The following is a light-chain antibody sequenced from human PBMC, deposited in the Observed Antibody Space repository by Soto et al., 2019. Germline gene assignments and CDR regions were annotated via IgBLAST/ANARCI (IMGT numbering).Light chain of an antibody. V-gene: IGKV3-15*01. J-gene: IGKJ1*01. Sequence: EIVLTQSPGTLSLSPGERATLSCRASRDVSIGLLAWYQQKPGQAPRLLIYGASTRATGIPARFSGSGSGTEFTLTISSLQSEDFAVYYCQQYNNWPPVTFGQGTKVDIK. CDR2: GAS. CDR1: RDVSIGL. CDR3: QQYNNWPPVT.